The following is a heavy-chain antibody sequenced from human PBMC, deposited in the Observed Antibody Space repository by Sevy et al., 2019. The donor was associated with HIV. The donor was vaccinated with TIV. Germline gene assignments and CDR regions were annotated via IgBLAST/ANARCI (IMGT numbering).Heavy chain of an antibody. D-gene: IGHD2-2*01. CDR2: IGRSGGST. CDR3: AKVDVVVPVADYGLDV. V-gene: IGHV3-23*01. CDR1: GFTFSIYA. Sequence: GGSLRLSCAASGFTFSIYAMSWVRQAPGKGLEWVSSIGRSGGSTHYADSVKGRLTISRDNYKSTLFLQMNSLRAEDTAVYYCAKVDVVVPVADYGLDVWGQGTTVTVSS. J-gene: IGHJ6*02.